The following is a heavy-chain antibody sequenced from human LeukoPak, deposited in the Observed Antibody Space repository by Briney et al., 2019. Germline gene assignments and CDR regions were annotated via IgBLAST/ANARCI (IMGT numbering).Heavy chain of an antibody. D-gene: IGHD5-24*01. CDR1: GGSISSYY. CDR2: ISYSGSA. J-gene: IGHJ4*02. V-gene: IGHV4-59*01. CDR3: ARDVGGWLQFAL. Sequence: SETLSLTCTVSGGSISSYYWSWIRQPPGKGLEWIGDISYSGSANDNPSLKSRVTISVDTSKNQCSLELSSVAAADTAVYSCARDVGGWLQFALWGQGALVTVSS.